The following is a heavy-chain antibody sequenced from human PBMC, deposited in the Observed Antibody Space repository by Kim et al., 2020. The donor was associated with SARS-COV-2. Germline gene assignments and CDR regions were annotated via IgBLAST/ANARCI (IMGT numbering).Heavy chain of an antibody. J-gene: IGHJ3*02. D-gene: IGHD6-19*01. CDR3: ARREIAVAARAFDI. CDR1: GGSISSYY. Sequence: SETLSLTCTVSGGSISSYYWSWIRQPPGKGLEWIGYIYYSGSTNYNPSLKSRVTISVDTSKNQFSLKLSSVTAADTAVYYCARREIAVAARAFDIWGQGT. CDR2: IYYSGST. V-gene: IGHV4-59*08.